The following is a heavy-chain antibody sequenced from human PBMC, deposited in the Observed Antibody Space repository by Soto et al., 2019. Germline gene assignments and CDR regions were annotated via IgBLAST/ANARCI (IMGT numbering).Heavy chain of an antibody. CDR2: IDPNSGGT. J-gene: IGHJ5*02. Sequence: ASVKVSCKASGYTFTGYYMHWVRQAPGQGLEWMGWIDPNSGGTNYAQKFQGRVTITADESTSTAYMELSSLRSEDTAVYYCARQESDYGDYPRSPSWFDPWGQGTLVTVSS. D-gene: IGHD4-17*01. CDR3: ARQESDYGDYPRSPSWFDP. V-gene: IGHV1-2*02. CDR1: GYTFTGYY.